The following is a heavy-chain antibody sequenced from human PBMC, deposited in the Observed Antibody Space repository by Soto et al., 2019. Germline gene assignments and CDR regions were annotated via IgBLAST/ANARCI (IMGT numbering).Heavy chain of an antibody. CDR2: ISGSGEST. D-gene: IGHD3-22*01. Sequence: EVQILESGGGLVQPGGSLRLSCAASGFTFASYAMSWVRQAPGKAPEWVSAISGSGESTYYADSVKGRFTISRDDSRTILYLQMNSLKTEDTALYFCARNHTYYDRPQNWGQGTMVTVSS. J-gene: IGHJ3*01. V-gene: IGHV3-23*01. CDR3: ARNHTYYDRPQN. CDR1: GFTFASYA.